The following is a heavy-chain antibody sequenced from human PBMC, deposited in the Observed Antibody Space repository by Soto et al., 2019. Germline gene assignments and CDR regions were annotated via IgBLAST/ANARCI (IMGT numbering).Heavy chain of an antibody. V-gene: IGHV3-23*01. D-gene: IGHD3-22*01. CDR1: GFTFNTYD. J-gene: IGHJ4*02. Sequence: EVQLLESGGDLVQPGGSLRLSCAASGFTFNTYDMSWVRQAPGKGLEWVSVIGSGGAPTYYADSVKGRFTISRDNSKNTLLLQMDSLRAEDTAVYYCAKAIATYDTSGFYFRPLDSWGQGTLVTVSS. CDR2: IGSGGAPT. CDR3: AKAIATYDTSGFYFRPLDS.